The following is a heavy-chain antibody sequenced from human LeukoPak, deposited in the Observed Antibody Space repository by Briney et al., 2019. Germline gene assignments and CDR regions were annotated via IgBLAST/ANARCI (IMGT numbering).Heavy chain of an antibody. CDR1: GFTVSSDY. Sequence: PGGSLRLSCAASGFTVSSDYMSWVRQAPGKGLEWVSVIYSGGTTHYADSMKGRFTISRDNSKNTLYLQMNSLRAEDTAVYYCARGPYGSSGTPDAFDIWGQGTMVTVSS. V-gene: IGHV3-66*01. CDR3: ARGPYGSSGTPDAFDI. D-gene: IGHD3-10*01. J-gene: IGHJ3*02. CDR2: IYSGGTT.